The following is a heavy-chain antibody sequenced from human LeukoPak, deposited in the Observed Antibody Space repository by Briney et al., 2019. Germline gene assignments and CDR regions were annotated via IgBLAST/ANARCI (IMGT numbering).Heavy chain of an antibody. CDR2: IYPGDSDT. CDR1: GYSFTTYW. V-gene: IGHV5-51*01. J-gene: IGHJ4*02. CDR3: ARTMGTSTSSTLDY. Sequence: GESLKISCKGSGYSFTTYWIAWVRQMPGKGLEWMGIIYPGDSDTRYSPSFQGQVTISADKSITTAYLQWSSLKALDTAIYYCARTMGTSTSSTLDYWGQGTLVTVSS. D-gene: IGHD2-2*01.